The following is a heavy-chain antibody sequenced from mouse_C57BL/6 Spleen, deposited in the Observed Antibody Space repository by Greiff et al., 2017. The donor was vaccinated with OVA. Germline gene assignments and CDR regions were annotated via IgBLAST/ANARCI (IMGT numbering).Heavy chain of an antibody. V-gene: IGHV1-80*01. CDR1: GYAFSSYW. CDR2: IYPGDGDT. Sequence: VQLQQSGAELVKPGASVKISCKASGYAFSSYWMNWVKQRPGKGLAWIGKIYPGDGDTNYNGKFKGKATLTADKSSSTAYMQRSSLTSEDTAVYLCARQTEYFARDYWGQGTSVTVAS. CDR3: ARQTEYFARDY. J-gene: IGHJ4*01.